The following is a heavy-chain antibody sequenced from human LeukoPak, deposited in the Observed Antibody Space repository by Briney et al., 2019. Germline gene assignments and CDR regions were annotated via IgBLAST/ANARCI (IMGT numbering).Heavy chain of an antibody. J-gene: IGHJ4*02. CDR1: GGSISSYY. V-gene: IGHV4-4*07. CDR2: FYTSGST. Sequence: SETLSLTCTVSGGSISSYYWSWIRQPAGKGLEWIGRFYTSGSTNYNPSLKSRVTMSLDTSKSHFSLKLSSVTAADTAVYYCARHKRAVAAFDYWGQGTLVTVSS. D-gene: IGHD6-19*01. CDR3: ARHKRAVAAFDY.